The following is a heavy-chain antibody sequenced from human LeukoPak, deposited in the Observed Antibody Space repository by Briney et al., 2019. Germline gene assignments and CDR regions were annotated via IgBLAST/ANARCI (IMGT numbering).Heavy chain of an antibody. D-gene: IGHD3-9*01. J-gene: IGHJ4*02. CDR3: APRYYDILTGYYTLDY. Sequence: ASEKVSCKVSGYTLTELSMHWVRQAPGKGLEWMGGFDPEDGETIYAQKFQGRVTMTEDTSTDTAYMELSSLRSEDTAVYYCAPRYYDILTGYYTLDYWGQGTLVTVSS. V-gene: IGHV1-24*01. CDR2: FDPEDGET. CDR1: GYTLTELS.